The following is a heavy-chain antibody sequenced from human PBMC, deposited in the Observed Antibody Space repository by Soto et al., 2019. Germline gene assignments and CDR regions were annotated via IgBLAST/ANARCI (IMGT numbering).Heavy chain of an antibody. V-gene: IGHV3-7*01. Sequence: PGGSLRLSCVASEFTISSHWLTWIRQAPGEGLEWVANINQGASEKYYMESVKGRFTISRDNAKNSVFLQMNSLRAEDTAVYYCARGHYGMDVWGQGTTVTVSS. J-gene: IGHJ6*02. CDR1: EFTISSHW. CDR3: ARGHYGMDV. CDR2: INQGASEK.